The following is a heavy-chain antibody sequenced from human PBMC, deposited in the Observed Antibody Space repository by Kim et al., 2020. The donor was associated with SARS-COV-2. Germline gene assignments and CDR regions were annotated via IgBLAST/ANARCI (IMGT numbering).Heavy chain of an antibody. Sequence: GGSLRLSCAASGFTFDDYTMHWVRQAPGKGLEWVSLISWDGGSTYYADSVKGRFTISRDNSKNSLYLQMNSLRTEDTALYYCAKDSTGYYYDSSGSSFFDYWGGGTLVTVSS. CDR1: GFTFDDYT. D-gene: IGHD3-22*01. CDR2: ISWDGGST. V-gene: IGHV3-43*01. J-gene: IGHJ4*02. CDR3: AKDSTGYYYDSSGSSFFDY.